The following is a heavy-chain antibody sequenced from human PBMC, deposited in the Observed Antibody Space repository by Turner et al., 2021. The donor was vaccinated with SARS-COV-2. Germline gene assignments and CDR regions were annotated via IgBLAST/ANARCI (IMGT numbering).Heavy chain of an antibody. D-gene: IGHD1-1*01. Sequence: QVQLQESGPGLVRPSETLSLTCTVSGGSISSKSWSWIRQSPGRGLEWIGYFYKIGSIDYNPTLRSRVTISVDTSKNQLSLNLISMTAADTAVYYCARHQGSTSGYDHGMNVWGQGTAVIVFS. J-gene: IGHJ6*02. V-gene: IGHV4-59*08. CDR1: GGSISSKS. CDR3: ARHQGSTSGYDHGMNV. CDR2: FYKIGSI.